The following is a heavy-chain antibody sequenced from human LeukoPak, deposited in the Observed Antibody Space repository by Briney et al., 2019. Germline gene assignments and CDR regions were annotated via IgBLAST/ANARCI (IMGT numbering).Heavy chain of an antibody. D-gene: IGHD3-10*01. CDR1: GGSISSSSYY. J-gene: IGHJ4*02. CDR2: IYYSGST. V-gene: IGHV4-39*01. CDR3: ARTRIIKTYYGSGSYHFDY. Sequence: PSETLSLTCTVSGGSISSSSYYWGWIRQPPGKGLEWIGSIYYSGSTYYNPSLKSRVTISVDTSKNQFSLKLSSVTAADTAVYYCARTRIIKTYYGSGSYHFDYWGQGTLVTVSS.